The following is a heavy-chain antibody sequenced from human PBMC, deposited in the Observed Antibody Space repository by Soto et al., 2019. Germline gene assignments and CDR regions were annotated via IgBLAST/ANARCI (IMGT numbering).Heavy chain of an antibody. V-gene: IGHV3-23*01. CDR1: GFTFSSYA. CDR3: AKGSAMVRGVIYYYGMDV. J-gene: IGHJ6*02. D-gene: IGHD3-10*01. CDR2: ISGSGGST. Sequence: EVQLLESGGGLVQPGGSLRLSCAASGFTFSSYAMSWVRQAPGKGLEWVSAISGSGGSTYYADSVKGRFTISRDNSKNTLYLQMNSLRGEDTAVYYCAKGSAMVRGVIYYYGMDVWGQGTTVTVSS.